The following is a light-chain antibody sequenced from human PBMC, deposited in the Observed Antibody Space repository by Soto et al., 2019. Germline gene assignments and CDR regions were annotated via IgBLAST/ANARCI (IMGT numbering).Light chain of an antibody. CDR2: DAS. J-gene: IGKJ5*01. Sequence: EIVLTQSPGTLSLSPGERATLSCRASQSVSSSYLAWYQQKPGQALRLLIYDASNRATGIPARFSGSGCGTDFTLPTSSLEPEDFAVYYCQQRSNWPPITFGQGTRLEIK. V-gene: IGKV3-11*01. CDR1: QSVSSSY. CDR3: QQRSNWPPIT.